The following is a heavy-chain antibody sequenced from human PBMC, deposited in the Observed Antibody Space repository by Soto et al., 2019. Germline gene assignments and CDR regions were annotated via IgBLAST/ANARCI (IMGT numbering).Heavy chain of an antibody. Sequence: PSETLSLTCTVSGCSISSSTHYWCGILQPPGKGLEWIGSIYYSGSTYYNPSLKSRVTISVDTSKNQFFLKLSSVTAADTAVYYCARQVTRSVAGGDHHYGMAVRGQRTTVTVSS. J-gene: IGHJ6*02. D-gene: IGHD6-19*01. V-gene: IGHV4-39*01. CDR2: IYYSGST. CDR1: GCSISSSTHY. CDR3: ARQVTRSVAGGDHHYGMAV.